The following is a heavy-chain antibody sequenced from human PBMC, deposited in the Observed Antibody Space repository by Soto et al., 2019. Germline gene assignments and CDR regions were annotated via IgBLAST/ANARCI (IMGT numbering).Heavy chain of an antibody. CDR3: EKDGPCGDCYPSLWYYYGMDV. J-gene: IGHJ6*02. D-gene: IGHD2-21*02. CDR2: ISYDGSNK. V-gene: IGHV3-30*18. CDR1: GFTFSSYG. Sequence: GGSLRLSCAASGFTFSSYGMHWVRQAPGKGLEWVAVISYDGSNKYYADSVKGRFTISRDNSKNTLYLQMNSLRAEDTAVYYCEKDGPCGDCYPSLWYYYGMDVWGQGTTVTVSS.